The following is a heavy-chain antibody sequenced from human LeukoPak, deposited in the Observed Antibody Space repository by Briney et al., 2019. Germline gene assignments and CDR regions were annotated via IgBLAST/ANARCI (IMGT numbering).Heavy chain of an antibody. CDR2: ISGSGGST. J-gene: IGHJ4*02. Sequence: GGSLRLSCAASGFTFSSYAMSWVRQAPGKGLEWVSAISGSGGSTYYADSVKGRFTISRDNSKNTLYLQMNSLRAEDTAVYYCARGLGWEGYGDFWGFDYWGQGTLVTVSS. D-gene: IGHD4-17*01. CDR3: ARGLGWEGYGDFWGFDY. V-gene: IGHV3-23*01. CDR1: GFTFSSYA.